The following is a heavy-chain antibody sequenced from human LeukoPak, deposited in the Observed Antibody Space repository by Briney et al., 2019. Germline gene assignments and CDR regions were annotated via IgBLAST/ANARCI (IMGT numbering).Heavy chain of an antibody. CDR1: GFTVSSNY. CDR3: AKDQYRSSYYFDY. Sequence: PGGSLRLSCAASGFTVSSNYMSWVRQAPGKGLEWVSVIYSGGSTYYADSVKGRFTISRDNSKNTLYLQMNSLRAEDTAVYYCAKDQYRSSYYFDYWGQGTLGTVSS. J-gene: IGHJ4*02. V-gene: IGHV3-53*05. CDR2: IYSGGST. D-gene: IGHD6-6*01.